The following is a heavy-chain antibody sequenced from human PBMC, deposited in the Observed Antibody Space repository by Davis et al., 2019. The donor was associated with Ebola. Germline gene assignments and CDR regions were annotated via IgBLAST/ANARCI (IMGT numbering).Heavy chain of an antibody. J-gene: IGHJ3*02. CDR1: GGSISSSSYY. V-gene: IGHV4-39*01. CDR3: ARVHWLRSFEI. D-gene: IGHD6-19*01. CDR2: IYYSGST. Sequence: SETLSLTCTVSGGSISSSSYYRGWIRQPPGKGLEWIGSIYYSGSTYYNPSLKSRVTISVDTSKNQFSLKLSSVTAADTAVYYCARVHWLRSFEIWGQGTMVTVSS.